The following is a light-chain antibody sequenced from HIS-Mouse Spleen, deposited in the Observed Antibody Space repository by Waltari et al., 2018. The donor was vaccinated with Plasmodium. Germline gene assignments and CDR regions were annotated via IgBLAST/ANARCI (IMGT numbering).Light chain of an antibody. J-gene: IGKJ3*01. Sequence: EIPMTPSPATLPVSPGDRATLSCRASKSVSSNLAWYQQKPGQAPRLLIYGASTRATGIPARFSGSGSGTEFTLTLSSLQSEDFAVYYCQQYNNWSFTFGPGTKVDIK. CDR2: GAS. CDR1: KSVSSN. CDR3: QQYNNWSFT. V-gene: IGKV3-15*01.